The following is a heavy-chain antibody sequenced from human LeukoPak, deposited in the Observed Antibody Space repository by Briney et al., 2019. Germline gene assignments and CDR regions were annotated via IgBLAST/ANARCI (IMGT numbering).Heavy chain of an antibody. CDR2: ISGSGGST. CDR3: AKQMSTVTFTPFDY. D-gene: IGHD3-16*01. J-gene: IGHJ4*02. Sequence: GGSLRLSGAASGFTLRSHAMSWVRQAPGKGLEWVSAISGSGGSTDYVDSVKGRFTISRDNSKNTLYLQMNSLRADDTAVYYCAKQMSTVTFTPFDYWGQGTLVTVSS. CDR1: GFTLRSHA. V-gene: IGHV3-23*01.